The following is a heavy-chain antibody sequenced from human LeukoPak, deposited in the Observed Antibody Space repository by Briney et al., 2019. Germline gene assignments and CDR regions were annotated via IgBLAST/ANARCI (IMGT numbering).Heavy chain of an antibody. J-gene: IGHJ4*02. CDR1: AGSISSGDYY. CDR3: ASSYGSGGNYSGTGFDY. D-gene: IGHD4-23*01. Sequence: SETLSLTCTVSAGSISSGDYYWSWLRQPPGEGLEWIGYIYYSESTYYNPSLESRVTISVDTSKYQFSLKLRSVTAADTAVYYYASSYGSGGNYSGTGFDYWGQGTLVTVSS. V-gene: IGHV4-30-4*01. CDR2: IYYSEST.